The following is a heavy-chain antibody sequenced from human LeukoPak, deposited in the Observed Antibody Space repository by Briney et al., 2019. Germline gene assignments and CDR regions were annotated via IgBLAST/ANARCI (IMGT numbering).Heavy chain of an antibody. D-gene: IGHD5-18*01. V-gene: IGHV4-4*07. Sequence: SETLSLTCTVSGGSISSYYWSWIRQPAGKGLEWIGRIYTSGSTNYNPSLESRFTISVDTSKNQFSLKLASVTAADTAIYYCAKGAGGFSYYNWFDPWGQGTLVTVSS. CDR2: IYTSGST. CDR1: GGSISSYY. CDR3: AKGAGGFSYYNWFDP. J-gene: IGHJ5*02.